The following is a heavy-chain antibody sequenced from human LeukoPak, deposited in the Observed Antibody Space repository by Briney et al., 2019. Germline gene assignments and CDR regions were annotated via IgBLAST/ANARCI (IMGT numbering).Heavy chain of an antibody. CDR1: GFTFSSYW. J-gene: IGHJ6*03. CDR3: ARDLYYDFWSGSYYYYMDV. V-gene: IGHV3-7*01. CDR2: IKQDGSEK. D-gene: IGHD3-3*01. Sequence: GGSLRLSCAASGFTFSSYWMSWVRQAPGKGLEWVANIKQDGSEKYYVDSVKGRFTISRDNAKNSLYLQMNSLRAEDTAVYYCARDLYYDFWSGSYYYYMDVWGKGTTVTVSS.